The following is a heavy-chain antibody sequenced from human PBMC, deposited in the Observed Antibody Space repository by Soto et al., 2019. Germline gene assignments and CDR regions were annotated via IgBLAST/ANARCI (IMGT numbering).Heavy chain of an antibody. CDR2: ISYDGSNK. Sequence: QVQLVESGRGVVQHRRSLRLCCAASGFTFSRYGMHWVRQAPRKGLEWVAVISYDGSNKYYADSVKGRFTISRDNSKNTLYLQMNSLRAEDTAVYYCSKDLRRRFDYWGQGTLVT. CDR3: SKDLRRRFDY. V-gene: IGHV3-30*18. D-gene: IGHD5-12*01. CDR1: GFTFSRYG. J-gene: IGHJ4*02.